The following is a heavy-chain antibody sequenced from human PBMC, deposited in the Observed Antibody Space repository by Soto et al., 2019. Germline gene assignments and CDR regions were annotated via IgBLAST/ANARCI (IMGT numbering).Heavy chain of an antibody. V-gene: IGHV3-9*01. Sequence: PGGSLRLSCAASGFTFDDYAMHWVRQAPGKGLEWVSGISWNSGSIGYADSVKGRFTISRDNAKNSLYLQMNSLRAEDTALYYCAKDYQYGMDVWGQGTTVTVSS. CDR1: GFTFDDYA. CDR3: AKDYQYGMDV. J-gene: IGHJ6*02. CDR2: ISWNSGSI.